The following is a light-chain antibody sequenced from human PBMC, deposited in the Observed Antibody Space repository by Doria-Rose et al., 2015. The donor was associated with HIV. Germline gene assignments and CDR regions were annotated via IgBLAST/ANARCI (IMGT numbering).Light chain of an antibody. J-gene: IGKJ4*01. Sequence: AIRLTQSPSSLSASTGDRVIITCRASQGVSSYLAWYQQIPGKSPKLLIYAASTLQTGVPSRFSGSGSGTDFTLTISCLQSEDFATYYCQQYSSYPLTFGGGTKVVI. CDR3: QQYSSYPLT. CDR2: AAS. CDR1: QGVSSY. V-gene: IGKV1-8*01.